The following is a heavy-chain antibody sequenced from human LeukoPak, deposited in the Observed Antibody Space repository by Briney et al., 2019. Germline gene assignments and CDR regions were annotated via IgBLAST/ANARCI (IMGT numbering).Heavy chain of an antibody. Sequence: PPGGSLRLSCVASGFIFDDYGMSWVRQAPGKGLEWVSAISGSGGSTYYADSVKGRFTISRDNSKNTLYLQMNSLRAEDTAVYYCAKDQGIAVGYYYYYMDVWGKGTTVTVS. CDR1: GFIFDDYG. V-gene: IGHV3-23*01. CDR3: AKDQGIAVGYYYYYMDV. CDR2: ISGSGGST. J-gene: IGHJ6*03. D-gene: IGHD6-19*01.